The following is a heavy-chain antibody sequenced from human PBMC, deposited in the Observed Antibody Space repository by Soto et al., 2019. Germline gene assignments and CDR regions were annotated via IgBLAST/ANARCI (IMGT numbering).Heavy chain of an antibody. CDR2: IIPMFDTT. V-gene: IGHV1-69*01. J-gene: IGHJ4*02. Sequence: QVQLVQSGAEVKKPGSSVKVSCKASGGAFGSYDINWVRRAPGQGLEWMGGIIPMFDTTNYAQRFQGRVTVTADESTSTVYLELTRLKSEDTAMYYCTRHRGYSSGYWGQDFWGQGTLVTVSS. CDR3: TRHRGYSSGYWGQDF. D-gene: IGHD5-12*01. CDR1: GGAFGSYD.